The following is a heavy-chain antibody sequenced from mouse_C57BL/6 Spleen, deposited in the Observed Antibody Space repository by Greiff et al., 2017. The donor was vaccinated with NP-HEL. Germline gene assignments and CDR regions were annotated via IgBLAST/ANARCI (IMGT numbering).Heavy chain of an antibody. CDR3: ARARFITTVVLDY. V-gene: IGHV1-26*01. CDR2: INPNNGGT. D-gene: IGHD1-1*01. Sequence: EVQLQQSGPELVKPGASVKISCKASGYTFTDYYMNWVKQSHGKSLEWIGDINPNNGGTSYNQKFKGKATLTVDKSSSTAYMELRSLTSEDSAVYYCARARFITTVVLDYWGQGTTLTVSS. J-gene: IGHJ2*01. CDR1: GYTFTDYY.